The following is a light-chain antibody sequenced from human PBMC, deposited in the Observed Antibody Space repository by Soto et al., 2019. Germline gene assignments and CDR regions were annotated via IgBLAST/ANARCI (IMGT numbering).Light chain of an antibody. CDR2: EAS. CDR3: QQYTSYPWT. CDR1: QDISSY. V-gene: IGKV1-5*03. Sequence: DIQMTQSPSSLSASVGDRLTITCRASQDISSYLAWYQQKPGKAPKLLIYEASRLESGVPSRISGSGSGTEFTLTISSLQPDDFATYYCQQYTSYPWTFGQGTKVDIK. J-gene: IGKJ1*01.